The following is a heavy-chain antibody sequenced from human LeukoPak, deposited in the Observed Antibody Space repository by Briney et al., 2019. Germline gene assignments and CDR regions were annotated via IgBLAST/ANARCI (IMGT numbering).Heavy chain of an antibody. Sequence: SETLSLTCTVSGGSVSSYYWSWIRQPPGKGLEWIGYKYNSGSTNYNPSLKSRVTISVDTSKNQFSLKLSSVTAADTAVYYCASHSGYDYFDYWGQGALVTVSS. CDR1: GGSVSSYY. J-gene: IGHJ4*02. CDR3: ASHSGYDYFDY. D-gene: IGHD5-12*01. CDR2: KYNSGST. V-gene: IGHV4-59*02.